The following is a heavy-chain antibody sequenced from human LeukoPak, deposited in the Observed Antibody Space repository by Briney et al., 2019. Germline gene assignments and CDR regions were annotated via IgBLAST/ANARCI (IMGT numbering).Heavy chain of an antibody. CDR1: GDSVSSNSAA. CDR3: ARGNYYDSSGSYDY. J-gene: IGHJ4*02. Sequence: SQTLSLTCAISGDSVSSNSAAWNWIRQSPSRGLEWLGRTYYRSEWYNDYAVSVKSRITINPDTSKNQFSLQLNSVTPEDTAVYYCARGNYYDSSGSYDYWGQGTLVTVSS. CDR2: TYYRSEWYN. V-gene: IGHV6-1*01. D-gene: IGHD3-22*01.